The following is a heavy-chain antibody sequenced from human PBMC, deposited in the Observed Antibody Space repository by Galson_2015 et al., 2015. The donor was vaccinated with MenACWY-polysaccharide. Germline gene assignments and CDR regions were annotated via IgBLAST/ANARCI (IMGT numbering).Heavy chain of an antibody. CDR1: GSPFTSYG. CDR3: ARDSTSPTEYYYYYYYMDV. CDR2: ISAYNGNT. V-gene: IGHV1-18*01. Sequence: SGAEVKKPGASVKVSCKASGSPFTSYGISWVRQAPGQGLEWMGWISAYNGNTNYAQKLQGRVTMTTDTSTSTAYMELSSLRSEDTAVYYCARDSTSPTEYYYYYYYMDVWGKGTTVTVSS. D-gene: IGHD2/OR15-2a*01. J-gene: IGHJ6*03.